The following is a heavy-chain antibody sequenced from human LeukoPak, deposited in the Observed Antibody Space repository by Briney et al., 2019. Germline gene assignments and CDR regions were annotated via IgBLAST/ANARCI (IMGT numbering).Heavy chain of an antibody. Sequence: ASVKVSCKASGYTFTSYGISWVRQAPGQGLEWMGWISAYNGNANYAQKLQGRVTMTTDTSTSTAYMELRSLRSDDTAVYYCARSGLLAATYGFDPWGQGTLVTVSS. CDR1: GYTFTSYG. J-gene: IGHJ5*02. CDR2: ISAYNGNA. V-gene: IGHV1-18*01. D-gene: IGHD2-15*01. CDR3: ARSGLLAATYGFDP.